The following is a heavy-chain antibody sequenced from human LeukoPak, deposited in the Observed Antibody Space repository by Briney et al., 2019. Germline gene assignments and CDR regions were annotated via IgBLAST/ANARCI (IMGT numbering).Heavy chain of an antibody. CDR1: GGSFNTFY. V-gene: IGHV4-34*01. Sequence: PSETLSLTCAVYGGSFNTFYWSWIHQPPGKGLEWIGQINRYGSANYNPSLKSRVAISLDTSKNQFSLKVTSVTAADTAVYYCARDSPYSPHDSWGQGTLVTVSS. D-gene: IGHD4-11*01. J-gene: IGHJ4*02. CDR2: INRYGSA. CDR3: ARDSPYSPHDS.